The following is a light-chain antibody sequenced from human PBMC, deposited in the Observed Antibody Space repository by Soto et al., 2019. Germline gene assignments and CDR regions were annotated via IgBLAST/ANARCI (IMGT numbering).Light chain of an antibody. CDR1: QSVSDS. Sequence: DIQMTQSPSTLSASVGDTVTITCRASQSVSDSLAWYQVKPGEAPKLLIFDVSILQTGVPSRFSGSGSGTEFSLTIRGLQPDDFATYYCQQYDYSRTFGQGTKLDIK. CDR3: QQYDYSRT. CDR2: DVS. V-gene: IGKV1-5*01. J-gene: IGKJ2*01.